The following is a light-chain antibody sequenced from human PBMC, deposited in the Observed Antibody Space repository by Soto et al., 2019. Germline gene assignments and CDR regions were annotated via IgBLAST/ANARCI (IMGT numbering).Light chain of an antibody. J-gene: IGKJ1*01. CDR2: KVS. CDR3: MQLSHFPWT. Sequence: DVVMTQTPLSAPVTLGQSASISCRSSQSLVHSDRNTYLSWFHQRPGHPPRLLIYKVSKRFSGVPDRFGGSGSGTYFTLQIDRVEADDVALYYCMQLSHFPWTFGQGTKVDIK. V-gene: IGKV2-24*01. CDR1: QSLVHSDRNTY.